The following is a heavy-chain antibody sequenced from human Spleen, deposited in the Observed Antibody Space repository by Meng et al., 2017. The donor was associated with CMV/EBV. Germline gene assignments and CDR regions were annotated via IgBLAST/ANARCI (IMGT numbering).Heavy chain of an antibody. Sequence: GGSLRLSCAASGFTFSSYGMHWVRQAPGKGLEWVAVISYDGSNRYYADSVKGRFTISRDNSKNTLYLQMNSLRAEDTAVYYCAKDQGPLRSSYYFDYWGQGTLVTVSS. CDR2: ISYDGSNR. CDR3: AKDQGPLRSSYYFDY. CDR1: GFTFSSYG. J-gene: IGHJ4*02. D-gene: IGHD5-24*01. V-gene: IGHV3-30*04.